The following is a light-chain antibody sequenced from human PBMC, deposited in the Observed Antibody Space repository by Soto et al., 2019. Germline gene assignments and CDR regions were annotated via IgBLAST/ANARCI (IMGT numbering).Light chain of an antibody. Sequence: DIQLTQCPSVLSASVGDTVSVTCRASQALSNYLAWYQQKPGKAPDLLIYSASTLQSGVPSRFSGSGSETEFSLTIRALQPEDFATYYCQQLSRYPLTFGGGTKVDI. J-gene: IGKJ4*01. CDR3: QQLSRYPLT. V-gene: IGKV1-9*01. CDR2: SAS. CDR1: QALSNY.